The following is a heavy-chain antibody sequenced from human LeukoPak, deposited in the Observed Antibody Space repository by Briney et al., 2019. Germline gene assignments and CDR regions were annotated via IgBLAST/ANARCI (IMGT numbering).Heavy chain of an antibody. V-gene: IGHV4-59*08. CDR1: GGSISGYS. CDR3: ARSSLYDSAGYYFDF. Sequence: SETLFLTCTVSGGSISGYSWSWIRQPPGKGLEWIGYIYYSGGTSYNPSLKSRLSISVDTSKNQFSLKLNSVTAADTAVYYCARSSLYDSAGYYFDFWGQGALVTVSS. CDR2: IYYSGGT. J-gene: IGHJ4*02. D-gene: IGHD3-22*01.